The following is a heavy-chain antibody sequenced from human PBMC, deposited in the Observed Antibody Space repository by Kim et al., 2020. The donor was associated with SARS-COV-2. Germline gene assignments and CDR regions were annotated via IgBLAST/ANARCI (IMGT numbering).Heavy chain of an antibody. Sequence: SETLSLTCTVSGGSISSYYWSWIRQPPGKGLEWIGYIYYSGSTNYNPSLKSRVTISVDTSKNQFSLKLSSVTAADTAVYYCARWNDVLRAFDIWGQGTMVTVSS. CDR3: ARWNDVLRAFDI. D-gene: IGHD1-1*01. CDR1: GGSISSYY. CDR2: IYYSGST. V-gene: IGHV4-59*01. J-gene: IGHJ3*02.